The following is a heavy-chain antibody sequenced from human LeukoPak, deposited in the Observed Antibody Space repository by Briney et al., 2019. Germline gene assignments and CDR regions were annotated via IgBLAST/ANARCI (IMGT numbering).Heavy chain of an antibody. Sequence: NSSETLSLTCTVSGGSISSYYWSWIRQPAGKELEWIGRIYASGKTDYNPYTPSLKSRVAMSLDTSKNQVSLYLTSVTAADTAMYFCARSFSEKFYFESWGQGTLVTVSS. CDR1: GGSISSYY. CDR2: IYASGKT. D-gene: IGHD1-26*01. J-gene: IGHJ4*02. CDR3: ARSFSEKFYFES. V-gene: IGHV4-4*07.